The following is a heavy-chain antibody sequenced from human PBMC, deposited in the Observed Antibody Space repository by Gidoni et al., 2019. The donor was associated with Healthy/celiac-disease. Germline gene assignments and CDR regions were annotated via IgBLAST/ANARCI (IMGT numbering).Heavy chain of an antibody. J-gene: IGHJ6*02. D-gene: IGHD5-18*01. V-gene: IGHV4-34*01. CDR3: ARVYVDTAMATGRFYYYGMDV. CDR2: INHSGST. Sequence: QVQLQQWGAGLLKPSETLSLTCAVYGGSFSGYYWSWIRQPPGKGLEWIGEINHSGSTNYNPSLKSRVTISVDTSKNQFSLKLSSVTAADTAVYYCARVYVDTAMATGRFYYYGMDVWGQGTTVTVSS. CDR1: GGSFSGYY.